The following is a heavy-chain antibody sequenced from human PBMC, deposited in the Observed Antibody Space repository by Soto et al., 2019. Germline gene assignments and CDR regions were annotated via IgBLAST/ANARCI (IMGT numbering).Heavy chain of an antibody. J-gene: IGHJ4*02. CDR2: MSSDGSKI. Sequence: QVQLVESGGGAVQPGESLRLSCVASGFDFTYYAMHWVRQAPGKGRESVAVMSSDGSKIHHTDSVKGRFTISRDNSKNTLYLQMNSLRKEDTAVYFCAKDEGVGVTLGLFDYWGQGTLVSVSS. V-gene: IGHV3-30*18. CDR1: GFDFTYYA. CDR3: AKDEGVGVTLGLFDY. D-gene: IGHD1-26*01.